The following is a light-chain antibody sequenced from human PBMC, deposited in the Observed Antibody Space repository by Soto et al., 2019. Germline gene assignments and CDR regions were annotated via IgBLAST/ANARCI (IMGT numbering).Light chain of an antibody. V-gene: IGKV3-20*01. Sequence: EVVLTQSPVTLPLSPGERATLSCRASQRIANNFLAWFQQKPGQPPTLLIYGASTRASGIPDRFSGSGSGTDFALTISRLEPGDFAVYYCQQYGRSPFTFGQGTKLQIK. CDR1: QRIANNF. CDR2: GAS. CDR3: QQYGRSPFT. J-gene: IGKJ2*01.